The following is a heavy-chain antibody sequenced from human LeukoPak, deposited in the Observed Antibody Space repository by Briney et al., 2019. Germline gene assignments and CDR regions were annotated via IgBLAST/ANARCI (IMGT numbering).Heavy chain of an antibody. V-gene: IGHV1-24*01. CDR2: FDPEDGET. CDR3: ATVSYYYDSSGYQGYFQR. D-gene: IGHD3-22*01. J-gene: IGHJ1*01. Sequence: ASVKVSCKVSGYTLTELSIHWVRQAPGKGLEWMGGFDPEDGETIYAQRFQGRVTTTEDTSTDTAYMELSSLRSEDAAVYYCATVSYYYDSSGYQGYFQRWGQGTLVTVSS. CDR1: GYTLTELS.